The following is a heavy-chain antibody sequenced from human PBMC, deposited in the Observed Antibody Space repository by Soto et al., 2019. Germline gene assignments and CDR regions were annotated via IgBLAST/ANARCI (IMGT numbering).Heavy chain of an antibody. V-gene: IGHV2-5*01. CDR3: AHRPVNWGGELFNWFEP. Sequence: QITLRESGPTLVKPTQTLTLTCTFSGFSLTSGEGVGWIRQPPGKALEWLAAIYWNDDKRYSPSLQNRLTIAKDTSKNQVVLTMTNMDPVDTATYFCAHRPVNWGGELFNWFEPWGQGTLVTVS. D-gene: IGHD1-26*01. CDR2: IYWNDDK. CDR1: GFSLTSGEG. J-gene: IGHJ5*02.